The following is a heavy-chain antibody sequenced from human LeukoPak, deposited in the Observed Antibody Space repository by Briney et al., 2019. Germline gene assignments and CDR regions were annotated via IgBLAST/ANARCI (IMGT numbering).Heavy chain of an antibody. D-gene: IGHD3-10*01. V-gene: IGHV3-30-3*01. Sequence: GRSLRLSCAASGFTFRNYAMHWVRQAPGKGLEWVATLTYDGSDKDYADSVKGRFTISRDNSKITLYLQMNGLRAEDTAVYFCARDLAESYLFDYWGQGTLVTVSS. J-gene: IGHJ4*02. CDR3: ARDLAESYLFDY. CDR2: LTYDGSDK. CDR1: GFTFRNYA.